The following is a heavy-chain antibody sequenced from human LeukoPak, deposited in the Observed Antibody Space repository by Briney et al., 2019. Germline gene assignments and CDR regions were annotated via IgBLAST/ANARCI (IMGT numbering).Heavy chain of an antibody. CDR2: KSYDGSNA. J-gene: IGHJ4*02. CDR3: AAEGSLYYYDF. V-gene: IGHV3-30*03. CDR1: GFIFNGYS. Sequence: GRSLRLSCAASGFIFNGYSMHWIRQAPGKGLEWVAVKSYDGSNAYYEDSVKGRFTISRDNSKYTVDLQMNSLRPEDTAVYYCAAEGSLYYYDFWGKGTLVTVSS. D-gene: IGHD2-8*01.